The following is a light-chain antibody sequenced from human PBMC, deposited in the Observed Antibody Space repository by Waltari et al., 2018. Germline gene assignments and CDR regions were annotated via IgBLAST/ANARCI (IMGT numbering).Light chain of an antibody. CDR2: AAS. V-gene: IGKV1-8*01. CDR3: QQYYSYPSIT. J-gene: IGKJ5*01. CDR1: QVISSY. Sequence: AIRMTQSPSSFSASTGDRVTITCRASQVISSYLAWYQQKPGKAPKLLIYAASTLQSGVPSRFSGSGSGTDFTLTISCLQSEDFATYYCQQYYSYPSITFGQGTRLEIK.